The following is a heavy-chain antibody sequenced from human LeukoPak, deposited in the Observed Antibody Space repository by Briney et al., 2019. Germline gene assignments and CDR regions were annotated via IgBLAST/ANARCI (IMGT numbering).Heavy chain of an antibody. J-gene: IGHJ4*02. CDR1: GGTFSSYA. V-gene: IGHV1-69*01. D-gene: IGHD3-22*01. Sequence: SVKVSCKASGGTFSSYAISWVRQAPGQGLEWMGGIIPIFGTANYAQKFQGRVTITADESTSTAYMELSSLRTEDTAVYYCARLYYYDSSGYDDYWGQGTLVTVSS. CDR2: IIPIFGTA. CDR3: ARLYYYDSSGYDDY.